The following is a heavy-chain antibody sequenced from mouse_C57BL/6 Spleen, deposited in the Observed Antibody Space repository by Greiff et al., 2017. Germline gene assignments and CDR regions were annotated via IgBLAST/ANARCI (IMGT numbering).Heavy chain of an antibody. CDR1: GYTFTDYN. V-gene: IGHV1-22*01. D-gene: IGHD2-4*01. Sequence: VQLQQSGPELVKPGASVKMSCKASGYTFTDYNMHWVKQSHGKSLEWIGYINPNNGGTSYNQKFKGKATLTVNKSSSTAYMELRSLTSEDSAVYYCAREGELRGYFDVWGTGTTVTVSS. J-gene: IGHJ1*03. CDR2: INPNNGGT. CDR3: AREGELRGYFDV.